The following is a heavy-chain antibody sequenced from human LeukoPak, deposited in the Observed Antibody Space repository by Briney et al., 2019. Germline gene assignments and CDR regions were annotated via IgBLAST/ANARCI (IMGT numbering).Heavy chain of an antibody. CDR3: ARGPIVVVPAATRPFQH. CDR1: GGSISSSSYY. J-gene: IGHJ1*01. Sequence: SETLSLTCTVSGGSISSSSYYWGWIRQPPGKGLEWIGEINHSGSTNYNPSLKGRVTISVDTSKNQFSLKLSSVTAADTAVYYCARGPIVVVPAATRPFQHWGQGTLVTVSS. CDR2: INHSGST. V-gene: IGHV4-39*07. D-gene: IGHD2-2*01.